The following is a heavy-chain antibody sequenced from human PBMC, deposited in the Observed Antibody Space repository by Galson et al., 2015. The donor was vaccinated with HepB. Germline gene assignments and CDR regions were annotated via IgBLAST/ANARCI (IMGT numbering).Heavy chain of an antibody. CDR2: ISYDGSNK. V-gene: IGHV3-30-3*01. Sequence: SLRLSCAASGFTFSSYAMHWVRQAPGKGLEWVAVISYDGSNKYYADSVKGRFTISRDNSKNTLYLQMNSLRAEDTAVYYCARDPELLRSVGGRYGMDVWGQGTTVTVSS. CDR3: ARDPELLRSVGGRYGMDV. CDR1: GFTFSSYA. J-gene: IGHJ6*02. D-gene: IGHD5-12*01.